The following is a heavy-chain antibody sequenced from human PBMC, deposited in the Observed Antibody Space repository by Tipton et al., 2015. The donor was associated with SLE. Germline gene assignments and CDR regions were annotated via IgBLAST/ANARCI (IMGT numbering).Heavy chain of an antibody. CDR3: ARATIAAAVY. Sequence: GLVKPSETLSLTCAVYGGSFSGYYWSWIRQPPGKGLEWIGEINHSGSTNYNPSLKSRVTISVDTSKNQFSLKLSSVTAADTAVYYCARATIAAAVYWGQGTLVTVSS. CDR1: GGSFSGYY. V-gene: IGHV4-34*01. J-gene: IGHJ4*02. D-gene: IGHD6-13*01. CDR2: INHSGST.